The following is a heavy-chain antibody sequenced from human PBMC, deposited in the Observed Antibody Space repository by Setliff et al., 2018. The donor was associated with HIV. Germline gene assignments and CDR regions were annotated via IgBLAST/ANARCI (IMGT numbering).Heavy chain of an antibody. J-gene: IGHJ4*02. V-gene: IGHV3-30*02. CDR3: AKNFFGSGYYFFFDF. Sequence: QPGGSLRLSCAVSGFSFSRYGMHWVRQAPGRGLEWVAVIWKDGSKIYYADSVKGRFTISRDNSKNTLNLQMNDLRPEDTAVYYCAKNFFGSGYYFFFDFWCQGTLVTVSS. D-gene: IGHD3-10*01. CDR1: GFSFSRYG. CDR2: IWKDGSKI.